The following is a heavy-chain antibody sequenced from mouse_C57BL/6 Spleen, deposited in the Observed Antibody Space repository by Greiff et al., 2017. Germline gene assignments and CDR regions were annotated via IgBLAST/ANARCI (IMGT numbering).Heavy chain of an antibody. D-gene: IGHD4-1*01. CDR2: ILPGSGST. CDR3: ARSTGRGSFDV. CDR1: GYTFTGYW. V-gene: IGHV1-9*01. J-gene: IGHJ1*03. Sequence: VQLQQSGAELMKPGASVKLSCKATGYTFTGYWIEWVKQRPGHGLEWIGEILPGSGSTNYNEKFKGKATLTADKSSSTAYMQLSSLTSEASAVYFCARSTGRGSFDVWGTGTTVTVSS.